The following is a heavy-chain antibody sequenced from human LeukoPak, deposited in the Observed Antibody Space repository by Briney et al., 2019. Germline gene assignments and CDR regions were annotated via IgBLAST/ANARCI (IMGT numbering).Heavy chain of an antibody. D-gene: IGHD1-14*01. CDR1: GGSISSGSYY. CDR2: IYYSGST. V-gene: IGHV4-30-4*08. J-gene: IGHJ3*02. Sequence: SQTLSLTCTVSGGSISSGSYYWSWIRQPPGKGLEWIGYIYYSGSTYYNPSLKSRVTISVDTSKNQFSLKLSSVTAADTAVYYCARDIRHNWNHGAFDIWGQGTMVTVSS. CDR3: ARDIRHNWNHGAFDI.